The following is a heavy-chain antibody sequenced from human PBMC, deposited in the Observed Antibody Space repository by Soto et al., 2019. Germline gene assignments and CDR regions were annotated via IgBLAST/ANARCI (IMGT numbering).Heavy chain of an antibody. CDR1: GFSFSSYT. V-gene: IGHV3-21*01. CDR3: ARAHEVAWFDS. D-gene: IGHD2-15*01. J-gene: IGHJ5*01. CDR2: ITNRGTHT. Sequence: GSLRLSCAASGFSFSSYTMNWVRQAPGKGLQWVSSITNRGTHTYSADSVKGRFTISRDNDKNSLYLQMNNLRAEDTAIYFCARAHEVAWFDSWGLGTLVTVSS.